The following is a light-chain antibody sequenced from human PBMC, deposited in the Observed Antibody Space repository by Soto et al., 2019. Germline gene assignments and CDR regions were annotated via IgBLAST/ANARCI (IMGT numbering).Light chain of an antibody. CDR1: QSVSSN. CDR3: QQYNNWPQT. J-gene: IGKJ1*01. Sequence: ENELTQSPGTLSLSPGEIATLSCRASQSVSSNLAWYQQKPGQAPRIIIYGASTRATGIPARFSGSGSGTEFTLTISSLQSEDVAVYYCQQYNNWPQTLGQGTKVDIK. CDR2: GAS. V-gene: IGKV3-15*01.